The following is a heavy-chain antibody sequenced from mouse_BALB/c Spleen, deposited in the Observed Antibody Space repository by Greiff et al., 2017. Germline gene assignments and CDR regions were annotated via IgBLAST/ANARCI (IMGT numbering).Heavy chain of an antibody. D-gene: IGHD2-10*01. Sequence: EVQLVESGGGLVKPGGSLKLSCAASGFAFSSYDMSWVRQTPEKRLEWVAYISSGGGSTYYPDTVKGRFTISRDNAKNTLYLQMSSLKSEDTAMYYCASPYYGNPWFAYWGQGTLVTVSA. CDR2: ISSGGGST. J-gene: IGHJ3*01. CDR1: GFAFSSYD. V-gene: IGHV5-12-1*01. CDR3: ASPYYGNPWFAY.